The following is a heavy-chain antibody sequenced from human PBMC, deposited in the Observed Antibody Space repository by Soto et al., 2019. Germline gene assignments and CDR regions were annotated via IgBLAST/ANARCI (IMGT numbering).Heavy chain of an antibody. CDR1: GFTFSSYG. Sequence: QVQLVESGGGVVQPGRSLRLSCAASGFTFSSYGMHWVRQAPGKGLVWVAVISYDGSNKYYADSVKGRFTISRDNSKNTLYLQMNSLRAEDTAVYYCAKGVYGGTDYWGQGTLVTVSS. D-gene: IGHD3-16*01. V-gene: IGHV3-30*18. J-gene: IGHJ4*02. CDR2: ISYDGSNK. CDR3: AKGVYGGTDY.